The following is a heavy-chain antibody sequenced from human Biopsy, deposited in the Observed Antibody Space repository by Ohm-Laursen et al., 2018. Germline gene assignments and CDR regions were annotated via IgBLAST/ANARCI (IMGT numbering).Heavy chain of an antibody. D-gene: IGHD3-9*01. Sequence: SVKVSCKTPGGTFSNYGVNWVRQAPGQGLEWLGGNILILGMGNYAQKFQDRVTVAADTSTSTATMELRSLRSDDTAVYYCATKLTGYFHHWGQGTLVIVSS. J-gene: IGHJ1*01. CDR2: NILILGMG. V-gene: IGHV1-69*10. CDR1: GGTFSNYG. CDR3: ATKLTGYFHH.